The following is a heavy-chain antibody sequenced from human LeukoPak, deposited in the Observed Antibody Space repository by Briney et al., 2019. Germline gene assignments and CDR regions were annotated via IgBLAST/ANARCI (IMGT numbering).Heavy chain of an antibody. D-gene: IGHD2-2*01. J-gene: IGHJ6*02. CDR1: GCTFISYA. CDR2: IIPIFGIS. CDR3: ARCSSTSSTQQTIGMDV. Sequence: SVNVSFKASGCTFISYAISWVRQAPGQGLDWMGRIIPIFGISNYAQKFQGRVTITADKSTSTAYMELSSLRTEDTAVYYCARCSSTSSTQQTIGMDVWGQGTTVTVSS. V-gene: IGHV1-69*04.